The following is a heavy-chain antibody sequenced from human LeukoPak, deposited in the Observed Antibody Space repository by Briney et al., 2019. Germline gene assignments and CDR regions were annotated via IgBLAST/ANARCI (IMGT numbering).Heavy chain of an antibody. Sequence: GASVKVSCKASGYTFTPYYMHWVRQAPGQGLEWMGIMNPSGGSTNYAQNFQGRLTMTRDTSTSTVYMELSSLRSEDTAVYYCARGNPTNYRDSLYYFDYWGQGTLVTVSS. CDR3: ARGNPTNYRDSLYYFDY. D-gene: IGHD4-17*01. CDR2: MNPSGGST. J-gene: IGHJ4*02. V-gene: IGHV1-46*01. CDR1: GYTFTPYY.